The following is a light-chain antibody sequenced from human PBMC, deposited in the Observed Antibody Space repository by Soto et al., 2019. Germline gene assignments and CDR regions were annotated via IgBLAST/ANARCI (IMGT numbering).Light chain of an antibody. CDR2: GAA. V-gene: IGKV3-20*01. Sequence: DIVLTQSPGTLSLSPGERATLSCRATESVDSNYLAWYQQKPGQAPRLLIYGAASRATGTPDRFSGSGSGTDFILTISRLDPEDSAVYYCQQYSDSPQTFGQGTKVEIK. J-gene: IGKJ1*01. CDR3: QQYSDSPQT. CDR1: ESVDSNY.